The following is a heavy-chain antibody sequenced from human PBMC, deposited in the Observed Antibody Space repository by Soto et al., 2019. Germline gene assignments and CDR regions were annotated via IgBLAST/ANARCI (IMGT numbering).Heavy chain of an antibody. J-gene: IGHJ4*02. CDR2: IYYSGST. CDR3: ARARRGLVVVMYFDY. D-gene: IGHD3-22*01. V-gene: IGHV4-39*01. CDR1: GGSISSTSYY. Sequence: SETLSLTCTVSGGSISSTSYYWGWIRQPPGKGLEWIGSIYYSGSTYYNPSLKSRVTISVDTSKNQFSLKLSSVTAADTAVYYCARARRGLVVVMYFDYWGQGTLVTVSS.